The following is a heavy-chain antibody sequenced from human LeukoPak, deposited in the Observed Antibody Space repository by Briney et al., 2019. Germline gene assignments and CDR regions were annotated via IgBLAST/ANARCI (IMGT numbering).Heavy chain of an antibody. CDR3: AREWGYSYGQNWFDP. D-gene: IGHD5-18*01. J-gene: IGHJ5*02. CDR1: GYTFTGYY. Sequence: GASVKVSCKASGYTFTGYYMHWVRQAPGQGLEWMGWINPNSGGTNYAQKFQGRVTMTRDTSISTAYMELSRLRSHDTAVYYCAREWGYSYGQNWFDPWGQGTLVTVSS. V-gene: IGHV1-2*02. CDR2: INPNSGGT.